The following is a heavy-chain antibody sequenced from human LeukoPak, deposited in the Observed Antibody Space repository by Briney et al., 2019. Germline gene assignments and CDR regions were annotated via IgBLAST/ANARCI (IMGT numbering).Heavy chain of an antibody. CDR3: AREHSSGYYYAYTYFDY. Sequence: PSQTLSLTCTVSVGSISSGSYYWSCIRQPAGKGLEGIGRIYTSGSTNYNPSLKSRVTISVDTSKNQFSLKLSSVTAADTAVYYCAREHSSGYYYAYTYFDYWGQGTLVTVSS. CDR2: IYTSGST. V-gene: IGHV4-61*02. D-gene: IGHD3-22*01. J-gene: IGHJ4*02. CDR1: VGSISSGSYY.